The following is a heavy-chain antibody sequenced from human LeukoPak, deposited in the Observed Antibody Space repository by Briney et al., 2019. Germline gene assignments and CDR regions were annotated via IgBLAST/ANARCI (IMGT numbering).Heavy chain of an antibody. V-gene: IGHV4-34*01. CDR1: GGSFSGCY. CDR3: ARLRPFDY. CDR2: INHSGST. Sequence: SETLSLTCAVYGGSFSGCYWSWIRQPPGKGLEWIGEINHSGSTNYNPSLKSRVTISVDTSKNQFSLKLSSVTAADTAVYYCARLRPFDYWGQGTLVTVSS. J-gene: IGHJ4*02.